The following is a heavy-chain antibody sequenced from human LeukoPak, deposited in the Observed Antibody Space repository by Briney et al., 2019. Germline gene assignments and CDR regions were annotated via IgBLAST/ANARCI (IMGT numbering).Heavy chain of an antibody. CDR3: TKPARTDAFDI. J-gene: IGHJ3*02. CDR1: GFTFNNYA. D-gene: IGHD1-14*01. CDR2: ISGSGANT. Sequence: GGCLRLSCAASGFTFNNYAMNWVRQAPGKGLEWVSSISGSGANTYYADSVKGRFTISRDNSKNTLYLQMNSLRAEDTAVYYCTKPARTDAFDIWGQGTMVSVSS. V-gene: IGHV3-23*01.